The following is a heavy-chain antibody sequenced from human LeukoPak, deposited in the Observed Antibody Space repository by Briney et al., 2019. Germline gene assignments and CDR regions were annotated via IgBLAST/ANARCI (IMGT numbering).Heavy chain of an antibody. V-gene: IGHV3-9*01. D-gene: IGHD6-19*01. CDR3: AKDGQWLVYFDY. Sequence: GGSLRLSCAASGFTFDDYAMHWVRQAPGKGLEWVSGISWNSGSIGYADSVKGRFTISRDNAKNSLYLQMNSLRAEDTALYYCAKDGQWLVYFDYWGQGTLVTVSS. J-gene: IGHJ4*02. CDR1: GFTFDDYA. CDR2: ISWNSGSI.